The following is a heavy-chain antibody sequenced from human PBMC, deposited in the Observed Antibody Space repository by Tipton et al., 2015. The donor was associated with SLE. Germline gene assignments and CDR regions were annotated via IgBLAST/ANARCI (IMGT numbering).Heavy chain of an antibody. J-gene: IGHJ5*02. CDR2: INHSGST. CDR3: DHSPIFGVVPHGWFDP. CDR1: GGSFSGYY. Sequence: TLSLTCAVYGGSFSGYYWSWIRQPPGRGLEWIGDINHSGSTNNNPSLKSRVTISVDTSKNQFPLKLSSVTAADTPVYYCDHSPIFGVVPHGWFDPWGQGTLVTVSS. V-gene: IGHV4-34*01. D-gene: IGHD3-3*01.